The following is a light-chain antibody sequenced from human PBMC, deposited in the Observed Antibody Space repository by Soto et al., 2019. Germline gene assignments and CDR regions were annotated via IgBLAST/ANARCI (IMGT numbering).Light chain of an antibody. CDR3: QQYNNWPPIT. J-gene: IGKJ5*01. CDR1: QSVRSK. CDR2: DTS. V-gene: IGKV3-15*01. Sequence: EIVMTQSPATLSVSPGDRATLSCRASQSVRSKLDWYQHKPGQSPRLLIDDTSTRATGIPARFSGSGSGTEFTLTISSLKSEDFAVYYFQQYNNWPPITFGPGTRLEIK.